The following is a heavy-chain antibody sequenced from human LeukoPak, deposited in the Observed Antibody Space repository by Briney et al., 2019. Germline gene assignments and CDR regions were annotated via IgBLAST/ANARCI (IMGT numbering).Heavy chain of an antibody. Sequence: GGSLRLSCAASGFTVSSNYMSWVRQAPGKGLEWVSSISSSSSYIYYADSVKGRFTISRDNAKNSLYLQMNSLRAEDTAVYYCARDLKRGSGYCTNGVCLQSGYWGQGTLVTVSS. J-gene: IGHJ4*02. V-gene: IGHV3-21*01. D-gene: IGHD2-8*01. CDR3: ARDLKRGSGYCTNGVCLQSGY. CDR1: GFTVSSNY. CDR2: ISSSSSYI.